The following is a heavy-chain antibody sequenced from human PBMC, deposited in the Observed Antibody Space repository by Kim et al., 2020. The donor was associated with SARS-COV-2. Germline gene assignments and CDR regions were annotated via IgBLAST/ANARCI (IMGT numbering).Heavy chain of an antibody. CDR2: IWYDGSNK. CDR3: ARDSAGIYYYDSSGFPLDY. J-gene: IGHJ4*02. V-gene: IGHV3-33*01. Sequence: GGSLRLSCAASGFTFSSYGMHWVRQAPGKGLEWVAVIWYDGSNKYYADSVKGRFTISRDNSKNTLYLQMNSLRAEDTAVYYCARDSAGIYYYDSSGFPLDYWGQGTLVTVSS. D-gene: IGHD3-22*01. CDR1: GFTFSSYG.